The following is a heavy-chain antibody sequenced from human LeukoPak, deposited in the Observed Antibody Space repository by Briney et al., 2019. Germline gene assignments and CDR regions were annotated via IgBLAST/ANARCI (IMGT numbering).Heavy chain of an antibody. Sequence: ASVKVSCKASGYTFTSYYMHWMRQAPGQGLEWMGIINPSGGSTSYAQKFQGRVTMTRDTSTSTVYMELSSLRSEDTAAYYCARVSSGYLAPFDYWGQGTLVTVSS. J-gene: IGHJ4*02. CDR1: GYTFTSYY. D-gene: IGHD3-22*01. CDR3: ARVSSGYLAPFDY. V-gene: IGHV1-46*01. CDR2: INPSGGST.